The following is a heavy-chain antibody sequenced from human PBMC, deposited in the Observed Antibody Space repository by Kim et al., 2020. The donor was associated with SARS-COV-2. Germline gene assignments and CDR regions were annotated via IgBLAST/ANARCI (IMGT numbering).Heavy chain of an antibody. V-gene: IGHV1-18*01. Sequence: ASVKVSCKASGYTFTSYGISWVRQAPGQGLEWMGWISAYNGNTNYAQKLQGRVTMTTDTSTSTAYMELRSLRSDDTAVYYCASFVCSGGSCYFDYCGQGTLVTVSS. CDR1: GYTFTSYG. CDR3: ASFVCSGGSCYFDY. D-gene: IGHD2-15*01. CDR2: ISAYNGNT. J-gene: IGHJ4*02.